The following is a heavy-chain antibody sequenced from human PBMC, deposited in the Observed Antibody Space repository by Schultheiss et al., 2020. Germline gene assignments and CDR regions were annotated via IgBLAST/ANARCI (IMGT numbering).Heavy chain of an antibody. CDR1: GGTFSSYA. CDR2: ISAYNGNT. D-gene: IGHD3-10*01. Sequence: ASVKVSCKASGGTFSSYAISWVRQAPGQGLEWMGWISAYNGNTNYAQKLQGRVTMTTDTSTSTAYMELRSLRSDDTAVYYCARDYSPTMVRGVIYYYYGMDVWGQGTTVTVSS. CDR3: ARDYSPTMVRGVIYYYYGMDV. J-gene: IGHJ6*02. V-gene: IGHV1-18*01.